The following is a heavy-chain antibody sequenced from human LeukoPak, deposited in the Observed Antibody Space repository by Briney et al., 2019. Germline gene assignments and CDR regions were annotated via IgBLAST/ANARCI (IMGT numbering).Heavy chain of an antibody. V-gene: IGHV3-64D*06. D-gene: IGHD5-24*01. CDR2: ISYTGGTT. Sequence: GGSLRLPCSASGFTFSSYSMHWVRQAPGKGLEYVSAISYTGGTTYYADSVKGRFTISRDDSKNTLYLQMSSLRAEDTAVYYCVQRGDAYNVWGQGTMVTVSS. CDR1: GFTFSSYS. CDR3: VQRGDAYNV. J-gene: IGHJ4*02.